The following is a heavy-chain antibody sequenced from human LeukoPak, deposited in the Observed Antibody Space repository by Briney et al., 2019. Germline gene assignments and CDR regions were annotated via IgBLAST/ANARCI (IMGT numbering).Heavy chain of an antibody. Sequence: GGSLRLSCAASGFTFSSYWMHWVRHAPGKGLVWVSRINSDGSSTGYADSVKGRFTISRDNAKNTLYLQMNSLRAEDTAVYYCARAKMATIDGLDYWGQGTLVTVSS. CDR1: GFTFSSYW. CDR3: ARAKMATIDGLDY. CDR2: INSDGSST. D-gene: IGHD5-24*01. V-gene: IGHV3-74*01. J-gene: IGHJ4*02.